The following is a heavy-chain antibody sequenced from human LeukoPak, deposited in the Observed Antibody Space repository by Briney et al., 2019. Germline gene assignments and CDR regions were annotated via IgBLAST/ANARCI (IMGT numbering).Heavy chain of an antibody. D-gene: IGHD7-27*01. Sequence: ASVKVSCKVSGYTLTELSMHWVRQAPGKGLEWMGGFDPEGGETIYAQKFQGRVTMTEDTSTDTAYMELSSLRSEDTAVYYCARDDRNWGPLFRAFDIWGQGTMVTVSS. CDR1: GYTLTELS. CDR3: ARDDRNWGPLFRAFDI. V-gene: IGHV1-24*01. J-gene: IGHJ3*02. CDR2: FDPEGGET.